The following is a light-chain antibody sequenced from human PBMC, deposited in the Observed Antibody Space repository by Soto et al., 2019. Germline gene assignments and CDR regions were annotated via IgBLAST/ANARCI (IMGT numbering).Light chain of an antibody. CDR3: QQYYSTPIT. Sequence: DIVMAQSPDSLAVSLGERATLNCKSSQSVLYSSNNKNYLAWYQQKPGQPPKMLIYWASTRASGVPDRFSGSGSGTDFTLTISRLQAEDVAVYYCQQYYSTPITFGQGTKVDIK. CDR2: WAS. J-gene: IGKJ1*01. CDR1: QSVLYSSNNKNY. V-gene: IGKV4-1*01.